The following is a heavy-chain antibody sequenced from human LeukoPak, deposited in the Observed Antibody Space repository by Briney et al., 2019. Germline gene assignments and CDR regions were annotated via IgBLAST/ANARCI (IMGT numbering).Heavy chain of an antibody. Sequence: SQTLSLTCTVSGGSISSGGYYWSWIRQHPGKGLEWIGYIYYSGSTYYNPSLKSRVTISVDTSKNQFSLKLSSVTAADTAVYYCARDSRRSDYYDSSGFPAYYGMDVWGQGTTVTVSS. J-gene: IGHJ6*02. CDR1: GGSISSGGYY. V-gene: IGHV4-31*03. CDR3: ARDSRRSDYYDSSGFPAYYGMDV. D-gene: IGHD3-22*01. CDR2: IYYSGST.